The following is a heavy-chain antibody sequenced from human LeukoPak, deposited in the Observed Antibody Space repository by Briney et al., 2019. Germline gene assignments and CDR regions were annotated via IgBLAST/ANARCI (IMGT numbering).Heavy chain of an antibody. D-gene: IGHD1-26*01. CDR3: ARDVSGRWELPSYYGMDV. Sequence: EASVKVSCKASGGTFSSYAISWVRQAPGQGLEWMGGIIPIFGTANYAQKFQGRVTITADESTGTAYMELSSLRSEDTAVYYCARDVSGRWELPSYYGMDVWGQGTTVTVSS. J-gene: IGHJ6*02. CDR2: IIPIFGTA. CDR1: GGTFSSYA. V-gene: IGHV1-69*13.